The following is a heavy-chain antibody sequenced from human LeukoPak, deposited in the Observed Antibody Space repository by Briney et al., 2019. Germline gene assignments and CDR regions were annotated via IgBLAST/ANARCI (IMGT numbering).Heavy chain of an antibody. Sequence: PGGSLRLSCAASGFTFSSYSMNWVRQAPGKGLEWVSSISSSSSYIYYADSVKGRFTISRDNAKNSPYLQMNSLRAEDTAVYYCARDLNGDYSDYWGQGTLVTVSS. J-gene: IGHJ4*02. D-gene: IGHD4-17*01. CDR3: ARDLNGDYSDY. CDR2: ISSSSSYI. CDR1: GFTFSSYS. V-gene: IGHV3-21*01.